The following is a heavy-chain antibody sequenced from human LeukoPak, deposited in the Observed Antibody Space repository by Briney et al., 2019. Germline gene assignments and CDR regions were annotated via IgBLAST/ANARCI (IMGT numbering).Heavy chain of an antibody. CDR1: GFTLDDYA. J-gene: IGHJ3*02. V-gene: IGHV3-9*01. D-gene: IGHD6-13*01. Sequence: GGSLRLSCAASGFTLDDYAMHWVLQAPGKGLEWVSGISWNSGSIGYADSVKGRFTISRDNAKNSLYLQMNSLRAEDTALYYCAESSSSLEGGAFDIWGQGTMVTVSS. CDR2: ISWNSGSI. CDR3: AESSSSLEGGAFDI.